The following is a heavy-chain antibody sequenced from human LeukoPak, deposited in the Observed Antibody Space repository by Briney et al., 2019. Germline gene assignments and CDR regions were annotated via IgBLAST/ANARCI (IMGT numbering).Heavy chain of an antibody. J-gene: IGHJ4*02. CDR3: AKQRQWLGHFDY. D-gene: IGHD6-19*01. V-gene: IGHV3-30*18. CDR1: GFTFSSYG. Sequence: GGSLRLSCAASGFTFSSYGMHWVRQAPGKGLEWVAVISYDGSNKYYADSEKGRFTISRDNSKNTLYLQMNSLRAEDTAVYYCAKQRQWLGHFDYWGQGTLVTVSS. CDR2: ISYDGSNK.